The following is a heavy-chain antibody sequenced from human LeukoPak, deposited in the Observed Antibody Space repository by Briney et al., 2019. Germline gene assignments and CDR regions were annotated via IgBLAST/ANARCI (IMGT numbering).Heavy chain of an antibody. J-gene: IGHJ6*02. CDR3: ARGSGMTTSLYYYGMDV. CDR2: INHSGST. CDR1: GGSFSGYY. Sequence: PSETLSLTCAVYGGSFSGYYWSWIRQPRGKGLEWIGEINHSGSTNYNPSLKSRVTISVDTSKNQFSLKLSSVTAADTAVYYCARGSGMTTSLYYYGMDVWGQGTTVTVSS. V-gene: IGHV4-34*01. D-gene: IGHD4-11*01.